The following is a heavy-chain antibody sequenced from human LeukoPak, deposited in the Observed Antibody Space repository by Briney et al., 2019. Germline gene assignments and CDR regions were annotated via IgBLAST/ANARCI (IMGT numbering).Heavy chain of an antibody. CDR3: ARVRSGWQGGLDY. CDR1: GYSISSGYY. V-gene: IGHV4-38-2*01. D-gene: IGHD2-15*01. CDR2: IYHSGST. J-gene: IGHJ4*02. Sequence: PSETLSLTCAVSGYSISSGYYWGWIRQPPGKGLEWIGSIYHSGSTYYNPSLKSRVTISVDTSKNQFSLKLSSVTAADTAVYYFARVRSGWQGGLDYCSQGTLVTVS.